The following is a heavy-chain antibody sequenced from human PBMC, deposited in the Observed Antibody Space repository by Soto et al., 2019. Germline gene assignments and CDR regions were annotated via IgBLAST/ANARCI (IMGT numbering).Heavy chain of an antibody. CDR3: ARVGGKSAFDY. V-gene: IGHV4-59*01. Sequence: SETLSLTCTVSGGSISSYYWSWIRQPPGKGLEWIGYIYYSGSTNYNPSLKSRVTISVDTSKNQFSLKLSSVTAADTAVYYCARVGGKSAFDYWGQGTLVTVSS. D-gene: IGHD3-3*01. J-gene: IGHJ4*02. CDR1: GGSISSYY. CDR2: IYYSGST.